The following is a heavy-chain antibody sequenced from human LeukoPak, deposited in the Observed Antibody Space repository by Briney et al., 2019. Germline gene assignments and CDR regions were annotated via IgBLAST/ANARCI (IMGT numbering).Heavy chain of an antibody. D-gene: IGHD1-20*01. V-gene: IGHV3-23*01. CDR2: ISGSGGST. J-gene: IGHJ5*02. CDR1: GFTFSSYA. CDR3: AKDQWYNWNENNWFDP. Sequence: GGSLRPSCAASGFTFSSYAMSWVRQAPGKGLEWVSAISGSGGSTYYADSVKGRFTISRDNSKNTLYLQMNSLRAEDTAVYYCAKDQWYNWNENNWFDPWGQGTLVTVSS.